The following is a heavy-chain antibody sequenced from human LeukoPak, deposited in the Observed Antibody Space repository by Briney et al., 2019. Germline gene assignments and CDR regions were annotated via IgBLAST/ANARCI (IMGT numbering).Heavy chain of an antibody. CDR2: IKQDGSEK. CDR3: ARVVGGSGSYQYAFDY. Sequence: GGPLRLSCAASGFTFSSYWMSWVRQAPGKGLEWVANIKQDGSEKYYVDSVKGRFTISRDNAKNSLYLQMNSLRAEDTAVYYCARVVGGSGSYQYAFDYWGQGTLVTVSS. CDR1: GFTFSSYW. D-gene: IGHD1-26*01. J-gene: IGHJ4*02. V-gene: IGHV3-7*03.